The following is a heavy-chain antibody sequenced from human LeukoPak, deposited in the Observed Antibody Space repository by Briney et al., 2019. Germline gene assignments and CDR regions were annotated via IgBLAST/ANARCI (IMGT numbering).Heavy chain of an antibody. CDR1: GFALSTSGVG. J-gene: IGHJ4*02. Sequence: SGPTLVKPTQTLTLTCTFSGFALSTSGVGVGWIRQPPGKAPEWLALIYWDDDMRYSPSLKSRLTITKDTSKNQVVLTMTNVDPLDTATYYCANRRGTSGWSEGYFDYWGQGTLVTVSS. D-gene: IGHD6-19*01. V-gene: IGHV2-5*02. CDR2: IYWDDDM. CDR3: ANRRGTSGWSEGYFDY.